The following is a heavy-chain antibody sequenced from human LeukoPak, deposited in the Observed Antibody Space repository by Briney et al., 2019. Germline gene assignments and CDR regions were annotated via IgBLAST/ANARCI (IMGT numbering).Heavy chain of an antibody. CDR1: GFTFSSYS. J-gene: IGHJ4*02. V-gene: IGHV3-23*01. CDR3: AISITMVRGRFDY. D-gene: IGHD3-10*01. Sequence: GGSLRLSCAASGFTFSSYSMNWVRQAPGKGLEWVSAISGSGGSTYYADSVKGRFTISRDNSKNTLYLQMNSLRAEDTAVYYCAISITMVRGRFDYWGQGTLVTVSS. CDR2: ISGSGGST.